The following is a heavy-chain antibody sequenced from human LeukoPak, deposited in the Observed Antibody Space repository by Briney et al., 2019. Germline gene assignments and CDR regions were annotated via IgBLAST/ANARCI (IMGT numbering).Heavy chain of an antibody. V-gene: IGHV1-2*02. CDR3: ARLLAWGSWYFDY. Sequence: ASVKVSCKASGYTFTGYYIYWVRQAPGQGLECMGYINPNSGDTNYAQKFQCRVTMTRDTPINTAYMELSRLRSDDTAMYYCARLLAWGSWYFDYWGQGTLVTVSS. CDR2: INPNSGDT. CDR1: GYTFTGYY. D-gene: IGHD7-27*01. J-gene: IGHJ4*02.